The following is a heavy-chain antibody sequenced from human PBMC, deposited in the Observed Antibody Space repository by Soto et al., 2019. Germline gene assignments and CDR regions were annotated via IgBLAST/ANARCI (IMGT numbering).Heavy chain of an antibody. J-gene: IGHJ5*02. CDR2: IYWNDDK. V-gene: IGHV2-5*01. D-gene: IGHD6-19*01. Sequence: PTLVNPTQTLTLTCIFSGFSLRTSGVGVGWIRQPPGKALEWLGFIYWNDDKRYSPSLKSRLTITKDTSKNQVVLTMTNMDPVDTATYYCAKSGSSGWYGWFDPWRQGTPVTVSS. CDR1: GFSLRTSGVG. CDR3: AKSGSSGWYGWFDP.